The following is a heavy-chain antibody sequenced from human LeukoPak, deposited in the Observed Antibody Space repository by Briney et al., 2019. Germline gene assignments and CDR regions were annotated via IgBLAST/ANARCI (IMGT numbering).Heavy chain of an antibody. CDR3: ARGNIAAAGSDAFDI. CDR2: INPSGGST. V-gene: IGHV1-46*01. CDR1: GYTFTSYY. Sequence: ASVKVSCKASGYTFTSYYMHWVRQAPGQGLEWMGIINPSGGSTSYAQKFQGRVTMTRDTSTSTVYMELSSLRSEDTAVYYCARGNIAAAGSDAFDIWGQGTMVTVSS. D-gene: IGHD6-13*01. J-gene: IGHJ3*02.